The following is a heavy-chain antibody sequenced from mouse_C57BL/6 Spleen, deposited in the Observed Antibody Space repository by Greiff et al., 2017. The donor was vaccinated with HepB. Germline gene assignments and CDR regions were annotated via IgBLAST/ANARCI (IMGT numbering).Heavy chain of an antibody. D-gene: IGHD1-1*01. V-gene: IGHV1-59*01. Sequence: VQLQQSGAELVRPGTSVKLSCKASGYTFTSYWMHWVKQRPGQGLEWIGVIDPSDSYTNYNQKFKGKATLTVDTSSSTAYMQLSSLTSEDSAVYYCARDLYYGSSGYAKDYWGQGTSVTVSS. J-gene: IGHJ4*01. CDR1: GYTFTSYW. CDR3: ARDLYYGSSGYAKDY. CDR2: IDPSDSYT.